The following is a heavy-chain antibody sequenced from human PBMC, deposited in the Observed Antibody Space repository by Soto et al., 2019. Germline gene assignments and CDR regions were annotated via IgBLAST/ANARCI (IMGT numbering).Heavy chain of an antibody. J-gene: IGHJ5*02. V-gene: IGHV4-59*01. D-gene: IGHD3-3*01. CDR3: ARDRSEPENNWFDP. Sequence: QVQLQESGPGLVKPSETLSLTCTVSGGSISSYYWSWIRQPPGKGLEWIGYIYYSGSTNYNPSLNSRVTISVDTSKNQFALKLSSVTAADTAVYYCARDRSEPENNWFDPWGQGTLVTVSS. CDR1: GGSISSYY. CDR2: IYYSGST.